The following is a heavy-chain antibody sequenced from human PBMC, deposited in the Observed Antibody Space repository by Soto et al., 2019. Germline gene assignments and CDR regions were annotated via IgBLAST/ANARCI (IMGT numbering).Heavy chain of an antibody. CDR2: IGTAGDT. J-gene: IGHJ6*02. CDR3: AREREVASYGSGGGSYGMDV. V-gene: IGHV3-13*04. Sequence: PGGSLRLSCAASGFTFSSYDMHWVRQATGKGLEWVSAIGTAGDTYYPGSVKGRFTVSRENAKNSSYLQMNSLRAGDTAVYYCAREREVASYGSGGGSYGMDVWGQGTTVTVSS. CDR1: GFTFSSYD. D-gene: IGHD3-10*01.